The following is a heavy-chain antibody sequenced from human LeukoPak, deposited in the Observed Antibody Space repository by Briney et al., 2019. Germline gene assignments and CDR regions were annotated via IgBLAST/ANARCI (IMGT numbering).Heavy chain of an antibody. CDR3: AREDYYDSSGYRGY. V-gene: IGHV3-53*01. D-gene: IGHD3-22*01. J-gene: IGHJ4*02. CDR2: IYSGGST. Sequence: GGXLXLSXXASGFTVSSNYMSWVRQAPGKGLEWVSVIYSGGSTYYADSVKGRFTISRDNSKNTLYLQMNSLRAEDTAVYYCAREDYYDSSGYRGYWGQGTLVTVSS. CDR1: GFTVSSNY.